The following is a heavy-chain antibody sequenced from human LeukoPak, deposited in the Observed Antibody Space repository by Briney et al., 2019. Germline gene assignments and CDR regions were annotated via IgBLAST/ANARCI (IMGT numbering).Heavy chain of an antibody. V-gene: IGHV4-59*11. J-gene: IGHJ4*02. CDR2: IYYSGGT. D-gene: IGHD5-24*01. Sequence: SETLSLTCTVSGGSISSHYWSWIRQPPGKGLEWIGYIYYSGGTNYNPSLKSRVTISVDTSKNQFSLKLSSVTAADTAVYYCARDGYNRRLDYWGQGTLVTVSS. CDR1: GGSISSHY. CDR3: ARDGYNRRLDY.